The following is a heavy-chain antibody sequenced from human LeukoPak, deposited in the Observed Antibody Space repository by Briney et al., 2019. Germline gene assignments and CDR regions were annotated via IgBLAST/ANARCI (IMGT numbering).Heavy chain of an antibody. J-gene: IGHJ6*04. D-gene: IGHD3-16*01. CDR1: GFKFRNHG. Sequence: GGSLRLPCAASGFKFRNHGMHWVRQAPGKGLEWVAVIWYDGSNQYYADSVKGRYTISRDNSKNMLYLQMNSLRAEDTAVYYCARDISARRLDVWGKGTTVTVSS. V-gene: IGHV3-33*01. CDR2: IWYDGSNQ. CDR3: ARDISARRLDV.